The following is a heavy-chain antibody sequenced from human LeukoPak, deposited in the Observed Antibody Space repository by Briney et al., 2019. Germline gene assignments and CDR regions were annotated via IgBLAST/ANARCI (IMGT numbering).Heavy chain of an antibody. Sequence: SETLSLTCAVYGGSFSDYYWSWIRQTPGKGLEWIGEIYRSGTTTYNPSLKSRVTISGDMSKNQFSLNLTSVTTADAGIYYCAREEVVVPGGRTYKWFDPWGQGTLVTVSS. CDR1: GGSFSDYY. CDR2: IYRSGTT. CDR3: AREEVVVPGGRTYKWFDP. J-gene: IGHJ5*02. V-gene: IGHV4-34*01. D-gene: IGHD2-15*01.